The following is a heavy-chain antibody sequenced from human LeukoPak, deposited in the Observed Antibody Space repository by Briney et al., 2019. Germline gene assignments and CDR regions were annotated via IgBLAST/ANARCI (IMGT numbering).Heavy chain of an antibody. CDR1: GGSISSGDHY. J-gene: IGHJ4*02. CDR2: IYYSGST. Sequence: PSQTLSLTCTVSGGSISSGDHYWSWIRQPPGKGLEWLGYIYYSGSTYYNPSLKSRVTISVDTSKNQFSLKLSSVTAADTAVYYCARVFYYDSSGTLGGFDYWGQGTLVTVSS. V-gene: IGHV4-30-4*01. CDR3: ARVFYYDSSGTLGGFDY. D-gene: IGHD3-22*01.